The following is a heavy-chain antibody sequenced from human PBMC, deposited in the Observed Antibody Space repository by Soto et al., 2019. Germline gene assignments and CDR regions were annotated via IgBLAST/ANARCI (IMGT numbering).Heavy chain of an antibody. Sequence: QVQLMQSETEVAKPGASMKVSCKTSGEAVGTYGRTWVRQAPGQGLEWMGWIVGDSGATIYAQKFQGRVTMSMDRSTNTAYMELRSLTPDDSARYYCARVAGYGSGSRRFDSWGQGTLVSVSS. CDR2: IVGDSGAT. CDR1: GEAVGTYG. D-gene: IGHD3-10*01. CDR3: ARVAGYGSGSRRFDS. J-gene: IGHJ4*02. V-gene: IGHV1-18*01.